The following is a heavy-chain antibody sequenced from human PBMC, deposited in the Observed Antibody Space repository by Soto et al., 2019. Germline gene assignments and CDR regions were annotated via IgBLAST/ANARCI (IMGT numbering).Heavy chain of an antibody. CDR2: FFPIFGTA. CDR1: GGTFSSYA. J-gene: IGHJ6*02. D-gene: IGHD5-18*01. CDR3: WTVKCSVNTAMVSSYYYSGMDV. Sequence: AASVKVSCKASGGTFSSYAISWVRQAPGQGLEWMGGFFPIFGTANYAQKFQGRIPITADKSTGTAYIELSRPRSEDHAVLFWWTVKCSVNTAMVSSYYYSGMDVWGQGTTVTVSS. V-gene: IGHV1-69*06.